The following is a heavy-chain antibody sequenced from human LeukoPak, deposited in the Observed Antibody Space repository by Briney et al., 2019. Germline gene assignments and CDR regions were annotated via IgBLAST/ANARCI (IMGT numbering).Heavy chain of an antibody. J-gene: IGHJ4*02. D-gene: IGHD3-22*01. V-gene: IGHV1-24*01. CDR1: GYSVNELS. Sequence: ASVKVSCKVSGYSVNELSMHWVRQAPGLGLEWMGGFNREDDAPVYAQQFQGRVTMTEDTSTDTAYMELSSLRSEDTALYYCATLDSYYDTSGRPLLRDWGQGTLVTVSS. CDR2: FNREDDAP. CDR3: ATLDSYYDTSGRPLLRD.